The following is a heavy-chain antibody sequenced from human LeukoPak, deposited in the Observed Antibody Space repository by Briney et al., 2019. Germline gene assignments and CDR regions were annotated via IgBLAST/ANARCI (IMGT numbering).Heavy chain of an antibody. CDR2: ISGSGGST. CDR1: GFTFSTNA. V-gene: IGHV3-23*01. CDR3: AKDLAVTTFDYYYGMDV. D-gene: IGHD4-11*01. J-gene: IGHJ6*02. Sequence: GGSLRLSCLTSGFTFSTNAMSWVRQAPGKGLEWVSAISGSGGSTYYADSVKGRFTISRDNSKNTLYLQMNSLRAEDTAVYYCAKDLAVTTFDYYYGMDVWGQGTTVTVSS.